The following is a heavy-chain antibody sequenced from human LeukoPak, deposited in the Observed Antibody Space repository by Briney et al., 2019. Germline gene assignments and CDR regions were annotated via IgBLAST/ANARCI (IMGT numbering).Heavy chain of an antibody. Sequence: SETLSLTXGVSGYPIKNAYYWVWIRQPPGKGLECIGYIYYSGSTNYNPSLKSRVTISVDTSKNQFSLKLSSVTAADTAVYYCARGSGSYLYYYYYMDVWGKGTTVTVSS. D-gene: IGHD1-26*01. V-gene: IGHV4-59*01. CDR3: ARGSGSYLYYYYYMDV. CDR2: IYYSGST. CDR1: GYPIKNAYY. J-gene: IGHJ6*03.